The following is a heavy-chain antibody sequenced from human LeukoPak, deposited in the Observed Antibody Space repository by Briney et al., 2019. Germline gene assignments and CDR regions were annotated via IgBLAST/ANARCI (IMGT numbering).Heavy chain of an antibody. J-gene: IGHJ4*02. CDR1: GFTFSNYA. V-gene: IGHV3-23*01. Sequence: GGSLRLACAASGFTFSNYAMSWVRQAPGKGLEWVSGISGSGGNTYNADSVKGRFTIYRDNSKNTLYLQMNSLRVEDTAVYYCARGIDYWGRGTMVTVSS. CDR3: ARGIDY. CDR2: ISGSGGNT.